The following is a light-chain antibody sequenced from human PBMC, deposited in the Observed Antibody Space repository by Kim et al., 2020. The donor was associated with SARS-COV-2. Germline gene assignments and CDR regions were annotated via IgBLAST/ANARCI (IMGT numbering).Light chain of an antibody. CDR2: EVS. CDR3: SSYTSTSGRV. V-gene: IGLV2-14*03. Sequence: TTSWSDKCSYVGGDDYDSWYQQQPGKAPKVMIYEVSRRPSGVSSRFSGSKSGETASLTISGLQAEDEADYYCSSYTSTSGRVFGTETKVTVL. CDR1: CSYVGGDDY. J-gene: IGLJ1*01.